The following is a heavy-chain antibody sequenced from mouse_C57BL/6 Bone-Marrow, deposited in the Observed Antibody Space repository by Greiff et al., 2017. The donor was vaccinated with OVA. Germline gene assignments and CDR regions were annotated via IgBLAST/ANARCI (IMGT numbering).Heavy chain of an antibody. D-gene: IGHD2-1*01. V-gene: IGHV14-4*01. J-gene: IGHJ2*01. CDR1: GFNIKDDY. Sequence: VQLQQSGAELVRPGASVQLSCTASGFNIKDDYMHWVKQRPEQGLEWIGWIDPENGDTEYASKFQGKATITADTSSNTAYLQLSSLTSEDTAVYYCTSYGNLDYWGQGTTLTVSS. CDR2: IDPENGDT. CDR3: TSYGNLDY.